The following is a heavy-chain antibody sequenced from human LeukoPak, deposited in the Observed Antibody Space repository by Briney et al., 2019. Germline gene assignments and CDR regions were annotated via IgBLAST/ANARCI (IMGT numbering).Heavy chain of an antibody. CDR2: IKQGGSEI. CDR3: ARDGTGIWSGRDY. J-gene: IGHJ4*02. D-gene: IGHD3-3*01. V-gene: IGHV3-7*01. CDR1: GFTFSSYW. Sequence: GGSLRLSCAASGFTFSSYWMSWVRQAPGKGLEWVANIKQGGSEIYYVDSVKGRFTISRDNAKNSLCLQMNSLRAEDTALYYCARDGTGIWSGRDYWGQGTLVTVSS.